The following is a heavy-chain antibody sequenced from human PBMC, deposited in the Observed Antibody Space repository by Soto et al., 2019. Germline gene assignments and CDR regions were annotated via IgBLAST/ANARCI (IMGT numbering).Heavy chain of an antibody. D-gene: IGHD6-13*01. CDR2: INVGNGNT. J-gene: IGHJ5*02. CDR1: GYTFTSYA. V-gene: IGHV1-3*01. Sequence: ASVKVSCKASGYTFTSYAMHWVRQAPGQRLEWMGWINVGNGNTKYSQKFQGRVTITRDTSASTAYMELSSLRSEDTAVYYCAGAGYSSSWYDWFDPWGQGTLVTVSS. CDR3: AGAGYSSSWYDWFDP.